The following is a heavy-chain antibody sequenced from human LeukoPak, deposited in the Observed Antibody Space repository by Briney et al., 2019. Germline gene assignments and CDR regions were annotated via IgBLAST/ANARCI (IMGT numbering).Heavy chain of an antibody. D-gene: IGHD3-22*01. V-gene: IGHV4-59*01. CDR3: ARDTRYYDNSGYYYFDY. CDR2: MHYSGST. Sequence: SETLSLTCTVSGASISSYYWNWIRQPPGKGLEWIGYMHYSGSTNYNHSLKSRVTMSVDTSKHQFSLKLNSVTSADTAVYYCARDTRYYDNSGYYYFDYWGRGTLVTVSS. CDR1: GASISSYY. J-gene: IGHJ4*02.